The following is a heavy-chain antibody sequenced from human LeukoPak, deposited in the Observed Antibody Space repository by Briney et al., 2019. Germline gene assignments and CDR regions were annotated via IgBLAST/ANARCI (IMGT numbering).Heavy chain of an antibody. CDR2: IRSKAYGGTA. J-gene: IGHJ5*02. V-gene: IGHV3-49*04. D-gene: IGHD3-22*01. Sequence: GGSLRLSCSASGFTFGDYTMSWVRQAPGKGLEWVGFIRSKAYGGTAEYAASVKGRFTISRDDSKSIAYVEMNSLKTEDTAVYYCTTDHLLQGAWGQGTLVTVSS. CDR1: GFTFGDYT. CDR3: TTDHLLQGA.